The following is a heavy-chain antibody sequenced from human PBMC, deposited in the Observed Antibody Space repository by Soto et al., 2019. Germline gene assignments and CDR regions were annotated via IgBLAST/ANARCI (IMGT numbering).Heavy chain of an antibody. V-gene: IGHV1-69*13. Sequence: SVKVSCKASGGTFSNSAISWVRQAPGQGLEWMGGIMPIFRTPDYAQKFQGRVTTTADESTSTAYMELSGLRSDDTAVYYCARDKDRQQLGGNYYYILDVWGQGTTVTVSS. CDR3: ARDKDRQQLGGNYYYILDV. D-gene: IGHD3-3*02. CDR1: GGTFSNSA. CDR2: IMPIFRTP. J-gene: IGHJ6*02.